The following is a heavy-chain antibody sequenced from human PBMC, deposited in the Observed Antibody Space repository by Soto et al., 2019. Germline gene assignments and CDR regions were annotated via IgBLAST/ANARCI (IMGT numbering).Heavy chain of an antibody. Sequence: EVQLVESGGGLVQPGGSLRLSCAASGFTFSSYDMHWVRQATGKGLEWVSAIGTAGDTYYPGSVKGRFTISRENAKNSLYLQMNSLRAGDTAVYYCARAVAGDYFDYWGQGTLVTVSS. J-gene: IGHJ4*02. CDR1: GFTFSSYD. CDR3: ARAVAGDYFDY. CDR2: IGTAGDT. D-gene: IGHD6-19*01. V-gene: IGHV3-13*01.